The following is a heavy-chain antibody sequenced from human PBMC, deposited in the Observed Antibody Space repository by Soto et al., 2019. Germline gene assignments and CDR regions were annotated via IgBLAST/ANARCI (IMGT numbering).Heavy chain of an antibody. CDR1: GGSFSGYD. D-gene: IGHD2-8*02. V-gene: IGHV4-34*01. CDR2: INHSGST. Sequence: QVQLQQWGAGLLKPSETLSLTCAVYGGSFSGYDWTWIRQPPGTGLEWIGEINHSGSTNYNPSLKSRVTISVDTSKNQFSLKLTSVTAADTAVYYCARDKITGLLDYWGQGTRVTVSS. CDR3: ARDKITGLLDY. J-gene: IGHJ4*02.